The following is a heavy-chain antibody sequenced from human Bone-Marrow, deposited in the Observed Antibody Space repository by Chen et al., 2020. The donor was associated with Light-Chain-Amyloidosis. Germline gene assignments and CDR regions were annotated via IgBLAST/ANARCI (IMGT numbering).Heavy chain of an antibody. D-gene: IGHD3-10*01. Sequence: VQLVESGGGLVQPGGSLRLSCATSGFNFSSFGMSWVRQAPGKGLEWVSTVSGSTVSTYYAGAVKGRFIISRDNSKSTLYLQMNSLRAGDTAVYFCTMKGGYFDFWGQGSLVTVSS. V-gene: IGHV3-23*04. J-gene: IGHJ4*02. CDR2: VSGSTVST. CDR3: TMKGGYFDF. CDR1: GFNFSSFG.